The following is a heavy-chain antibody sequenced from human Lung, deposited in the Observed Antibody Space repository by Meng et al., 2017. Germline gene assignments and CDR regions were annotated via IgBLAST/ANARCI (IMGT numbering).Heavy chain of an antibody. CDR2: IYHSGST. CDR3: TKNDFYCLGY. J-gene: IGHJ4*02. Sequence: VALEVAGAGLGKPSGTVYLTCAVSGGSISSDNWWSWVRQPPGKGLEWIGEIYHSGSTNYNPSLKSRITISVDKPKNQFSLTLSSVTAADTAVYYCTKNDFYCLGYWGQGTLVTVSS. D-gene: IGHD2-21*01. CDR1: GGSISSDNW. V-gene: IGHV4-4*02.